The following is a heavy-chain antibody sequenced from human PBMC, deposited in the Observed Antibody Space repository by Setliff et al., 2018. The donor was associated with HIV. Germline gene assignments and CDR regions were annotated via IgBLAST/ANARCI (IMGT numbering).Heavy chain of an antibody. D-gene: IGHD1-7*01. V-gene: IGHV4-39*01. CDR2: IYYGGST. CDR3: ARQGGNYFVDN. CDR1: GGSFSSNNYY. Sequence: PSETLSLTCSVSGGSFSSNNYYCGWIRQPPGKGLEWIGSIYYGGSTYYNPSLKSRVTISVDTSKNHFSLKLTSVTAADTAVYFCARQGGNYFVDNWGQGTLVTVSS. J-gene: IGHJ4*02.